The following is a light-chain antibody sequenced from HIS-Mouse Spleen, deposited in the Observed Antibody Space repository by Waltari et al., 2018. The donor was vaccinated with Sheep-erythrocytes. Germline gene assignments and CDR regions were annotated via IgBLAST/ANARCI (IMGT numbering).Light chain of an antibody. J-gene: IGKJ4*01. Sequence: DIQMTRSPSSLSASVGDRVTITCQASQDISNYLNRYQQKPGKAPKLLNYDASNLETGVPSRFSGSGSGTDFTFTISSLQPEDIATYYCQQYDNLPLTFGGGTKVEIK. CDR1: QDISNY. CDR2: DAS. CDR3: QQYDNLPLT. V-gene: IGKV1-33*01.